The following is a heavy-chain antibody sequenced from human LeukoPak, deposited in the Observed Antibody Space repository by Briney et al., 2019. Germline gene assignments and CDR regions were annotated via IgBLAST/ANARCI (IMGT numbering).Heavy chain of an antibody. CDR3: ARTKNSGRYYYFDY. D-gene: IGHD3-22*01. Sequence: GGSLRLSCADSGFTFSTYWMSWLRQVPGKGLEWVANLKPDGSEQYYADSVKGRFSTSRDNAKNSLFLQMNNLRAEDTAVYYCARTKNSGRYYYFDYWGPGTLVTVSS. V-gene: IGHV3-7*01. CDR1: GFTFSTYW. J-gene: IGHJ4*02. CDR2: LKPDGSEQ.